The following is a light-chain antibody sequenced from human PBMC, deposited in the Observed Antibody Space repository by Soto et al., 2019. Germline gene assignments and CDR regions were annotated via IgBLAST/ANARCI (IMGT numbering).Light chain of an antibody. J-gene: IGKJ2*01. Sequence: EIVLTQSPCTLSLSPGERATLSCRASQSVSSNLAWYQQKPGQAPRLLIYGASTRATGIPARFSGSGSGTEFTLTISSLQSEDFAVYYCQQYNSWPYTFGQGTKVDIK. CDR3: QQYNSWPYT. V-gene: IGKV3-15*01. CDR1: QSVSSN. CDR2: GAS.